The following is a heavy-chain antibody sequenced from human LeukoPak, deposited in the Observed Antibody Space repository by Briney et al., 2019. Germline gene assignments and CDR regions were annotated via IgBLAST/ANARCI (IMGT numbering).Heavy chain of an antibody. J-gene: IGHJ5*02. Sequence: ASVRVSCKVSGHSLAQLSMHWVRQALGKGPEWMGGFDPGDGERIYEQKFQGRVTMTEDTSTDTAYMKLSNLRSDDTAVYYCAAGPMSGYAPYNRFDPWGQGTLVTVSS. CDR1: GHSLAQLS. CDR3: AAGPMSGYAPYNRFDP. D-gene: IGHD5-12*01. V-gene: IGHV1-24*01. CDR2: FDPGDGER.